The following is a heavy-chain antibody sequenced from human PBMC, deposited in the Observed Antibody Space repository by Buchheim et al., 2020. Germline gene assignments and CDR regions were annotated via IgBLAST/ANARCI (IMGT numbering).Heavy chain of an antibody. Sequence: QLQLQESGSGLVKPSQTLSLTCAVSGGSISSGGYSWSWIRQPPGKGLEWIGYIYHSGSTYYNPSLKSRVTISVDRSKNQFSLKLSSVTAADTAVYYCARVRRFLEWLSEEYHFDYWGQGTL. CDR3: ARVRRFLEWLSEEYHFDY. V-gene: IGHV4-30-2*01. CDR2: IYHSGST. D-gene: IGHD3-3*01. J-gene: IGHJ4*02. CDR1: GGSISSGGYS.